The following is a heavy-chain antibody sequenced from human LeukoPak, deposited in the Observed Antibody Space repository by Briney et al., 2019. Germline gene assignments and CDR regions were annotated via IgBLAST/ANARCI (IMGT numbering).Heavy chain of an antibody. CDR1: GFTFSSYA. J-gene: IGHJ4*02. CDR2: IKEDGSEK. CDR3: ARGGPFGAY. V-gene: IGHV3-7*03. D-gene: IGHD2-21*01. Sequence: GGSLRLSCAASGFTFSSYAMEWVRQAPGKGLEWVANIKEDGSEKYYVDSVKGRFTISRDNAKNSLYLQMNSLRAEDTAVYYCARGGPFGAYWGQGTLVTVSS.